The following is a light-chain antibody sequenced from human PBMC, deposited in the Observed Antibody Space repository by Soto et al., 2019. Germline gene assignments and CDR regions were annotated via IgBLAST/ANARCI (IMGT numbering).Light chain of an antibody. J-gene: IGLJ2*01. V-gene: IGLV2-8*01. CDR2: EVN. CDR1: SSDVGGYDY. Sequence: QSALTQPPSASGSPGQSVTISCTGTSSDVGGYDYVSWYQQHPGKAPKLMIYEVNKRPSGVPDRFSGSKSGNTASLTVSGLQAGDEADYYCSSYAGSNNLVFGGGTKLTVL. CDR3: SSYAGSNNLV.